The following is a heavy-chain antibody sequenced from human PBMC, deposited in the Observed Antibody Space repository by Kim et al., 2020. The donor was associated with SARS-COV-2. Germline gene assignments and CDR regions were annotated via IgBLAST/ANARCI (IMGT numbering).Heavy chain of an antibody. J-gene: IGHJ4*02. V-gene: IGHV4-34*01. CDR3: ARVAFSQGRRRECDY. Sequence: PSLKGRVIISVDKSKNQFSLKLSSVTAADTAMYYCARVAFSQGRRRECDYWGQGILVTVSS.